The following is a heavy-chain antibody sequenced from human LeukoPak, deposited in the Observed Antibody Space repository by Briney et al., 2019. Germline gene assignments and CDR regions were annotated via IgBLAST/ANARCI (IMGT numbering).Heavy chain of an antibody. CDR2: ISGSGDST. CDR1: GFTFSNYA. J-gene: IGHJ4*02. Sequence: GGSLRLSCAASGFTFSNYAMGWVRQAPGKGLEWVSVISGSGDSTYYADSVKGRFTISRDNSKNTLYLQMNSLRAEDTAVYYCATIPPGTGGDYWGQGTLVTVSS. V-gene: IGHV3-23*01. CDR3: ATIPPGTGGDY. D-gene: IGHD1-1*01.